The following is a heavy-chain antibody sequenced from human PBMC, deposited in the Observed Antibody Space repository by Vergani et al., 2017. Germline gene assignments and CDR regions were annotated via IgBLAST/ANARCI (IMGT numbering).Heavy chain of an antibody. D-gene: IGHD3-3*01. Sequence: QLQLQESGPGLVKPSETLSLTCTVSGGSISSSSYYWGWIRQPPGKGLEWIGSIYYSGSTYYHPSLKSRVTISVDTSKNQFSLKLSSVTAADPAVYYCARHLSYYDFWSGYHRAQLNWFDPWGQGTLVTVSS. CDR1: GGSISSSSYY. J-gene: IGHJ5*02. V-gene: IGHV4-39*01. CDR2: IYYSGST. CDR3: ARHLSYYDFWSGYHRAQLNWFDP.